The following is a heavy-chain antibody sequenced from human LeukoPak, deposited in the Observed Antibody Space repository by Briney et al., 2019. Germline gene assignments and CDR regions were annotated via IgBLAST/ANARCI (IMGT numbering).Heavy chain of an antibody. CDR2: ISAYNGNT. CDR1: GYTFTSYG. V-gene: IGHV1-18*01. Sequence: ASVKVSCKASGYTFTSYGISWVRQAPGQGLEWMGWISAYNGNTNYAQKLQGRVTMTTDTSTSTAYMELRSLRSDDTAVYYCARSDPRAVYYYYGMDVWGQGTTVTVSS. J-gene: IGHJ6*02. D-gene: IGHD2-21*02. CDR3: ARSDPRAVYYYYGMDV.